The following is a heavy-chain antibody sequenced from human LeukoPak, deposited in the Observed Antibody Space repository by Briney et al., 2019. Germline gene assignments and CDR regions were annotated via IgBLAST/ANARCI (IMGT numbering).Heavy chain of an antibody. Sequence: PGGSLRLSCAASRFTFSSYGMHWVRQAPGKGLEWVSYISSSSSTIYYADSVKGRFTISRDNAKNSLYLQMNSLRAEDTAVYYCARDFNLAAAGYYYYYYMDVWGKGTTVTVSS. CDR2: ISSSSSTI. D-gene: IGHD6-13*01. CDR1: RFTFSSYG. V-gene: IGHV3-48*01. J-gene: IGHJ6*03. CDR3: ARDFNLAAAGYYYYYYMDV.